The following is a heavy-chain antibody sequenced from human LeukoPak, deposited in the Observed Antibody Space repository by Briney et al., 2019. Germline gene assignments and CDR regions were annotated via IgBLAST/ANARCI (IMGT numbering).Heavy chain of an antibody. CDR1: GYSISTNYY. Sequence: SETLSLTCTGSGYSISTNYYWGWVRQHPGKGLEWIGSGHHSGSTFYNPSLKSRVTISVDTSKNQFSLKVTHVAVADTAVYYCARDGSRGGFWSGSSLHSMDVWGKGTTVTVSS. CDR2: GHHSGST. J-gene: IGHJ6*03. D-gene: IGHD3-3*01. CDR3: ARDGSRGGFWSGSSLHSMDV. V-gene: IGHV4-38-2*02.